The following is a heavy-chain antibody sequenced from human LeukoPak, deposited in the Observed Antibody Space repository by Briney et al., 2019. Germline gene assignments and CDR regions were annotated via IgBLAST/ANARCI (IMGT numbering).Heavy chain of an antibody. CDR2: FDPKDGET. J-gene: IGHJ6*03. Sequence: ASVKVSCKVSGYTLTELSMHWVRQAPGKGLEWMGSFDPKDGETIYAQKFQGRVTMTRDTSISTAYMELSRLRSDDTAVYYCARGIQLWLHTVYYYYYMDVWGKGTTVTVSS. CDR1: GYTLTELS. D-gene: IGHD5-18*01. V-gene: IGHV1-24*01. CDR3: ARGIQLWLHTVYYYYYMDV.